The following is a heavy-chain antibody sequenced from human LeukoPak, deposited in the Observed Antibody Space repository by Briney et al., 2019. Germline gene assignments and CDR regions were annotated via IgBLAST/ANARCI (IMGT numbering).Heavy chain of an antibody. Sequence: SQTLSLTCGISGDIVSSNSAAWNWIRQSPSRGLEWLGRTYYRSKWNNNYAVSVKSRITINADTSKNQFSLQLNSVTPEDTAVYYCARGWAGTVDYWGQGTLVTASS. V-gene: IGHV6-1*01. D-gene: IGHD6-19*01. CDR1: GDIVSSNSAA. CDR3: ARGWAGTVDY. CDR2: TYYRSKWNN. J-gene: IGHJ4*02.